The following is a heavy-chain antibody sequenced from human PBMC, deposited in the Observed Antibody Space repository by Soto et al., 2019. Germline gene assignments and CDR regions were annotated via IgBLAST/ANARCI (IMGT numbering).Heavy chain of an antibody. CDR2: IKQDGSEQ. V-gene: IGHV3-7*05. CDR1: GFTFSGYW. Sequence: EVQLVESGGGLVQPGGSLRLSCTASGFTFSGYWMSWVRQAPGKGLEWVANIKQDGSEQFYVDSVKGRFTISRDNAKNSLYLQMNSLRAEDTAVYYCAREAVWGQGTTVTVSS. CDR3: AREAV. J-gene: IGHJ6*02.